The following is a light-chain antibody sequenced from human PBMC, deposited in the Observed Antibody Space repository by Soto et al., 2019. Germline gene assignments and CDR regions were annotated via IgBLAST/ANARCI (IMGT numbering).Light chain of an antibody. V-gene: IGKV3-11*01. CDR2: DAS. Sequence: EIVLTQSPATLSLSPGERATLSCRASQSVSRYLAWYQQKPGQAPRLLIYDASNRATGIPARFSGSGSGTDFTLTISSLEPEDFAVYYCQQRSNWPTFGQGTRLGIK. CDR3: QQRSNWPT. J-gene: IGKJ5*01. CDR1: QSVSRY.